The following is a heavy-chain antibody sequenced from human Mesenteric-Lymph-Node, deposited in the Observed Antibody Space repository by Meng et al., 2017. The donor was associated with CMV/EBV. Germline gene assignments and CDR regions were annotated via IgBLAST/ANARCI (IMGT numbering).Heavy chain of an antibody. Sequence: CEASGFKFSQHGMSWVRQGPGEGLEWVSGIDWNGGITGYADSMKGRFTMSRDNGMNSLYLQMNSLRAEDTALYYCVRSEGSSGGYFDNWGQGTLVTVSS. CDR1: GFKFSQHG. CDR3: VRSEGSSGGYFDN. CDR2: IDWNGGIT. V-gene: IGHV3-20*04. D-gene: IGHD6-6*01. J-gene: IGHJ4*02.